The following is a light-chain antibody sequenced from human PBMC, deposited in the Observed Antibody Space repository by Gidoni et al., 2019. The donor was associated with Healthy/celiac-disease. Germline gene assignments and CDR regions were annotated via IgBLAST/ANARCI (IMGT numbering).Light chain of an antibody. CDR1: QSVSSSY. CDR3: QQYGSSTIT. J-gene: IGKJ5*01. CDR2: GAS. Sequence: DIVLTQSPGTLSLSPGERATLSCRASQSVSSSYLAWYQQKPGQAPRLLIYGASSRATGIPDRLSGSGSGTDFTLTISRLEPEDFAVYYCQQYGSSTITFGQGTRLEIK. V-gene: IGKV3-20*01.